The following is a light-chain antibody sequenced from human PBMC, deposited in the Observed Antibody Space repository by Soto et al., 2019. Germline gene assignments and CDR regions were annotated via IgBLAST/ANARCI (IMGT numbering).Light chain of an antibody. V-gene: IGKV1-27*01. Sequence: DIQMTQAPSSLSASVGDRVTITCRASQGISNYLAWYQQKPGKVPKLLIYAASTLQSGVPSRFSGSGSGTDFTLTISSMQPEDVASYYCQKYNSAPRTFGQGTKVVIK. CDR2: AAS. CDR1: QGISNY. CDR3: QKYNSAPRT. J-gene: IGKJ1*01.